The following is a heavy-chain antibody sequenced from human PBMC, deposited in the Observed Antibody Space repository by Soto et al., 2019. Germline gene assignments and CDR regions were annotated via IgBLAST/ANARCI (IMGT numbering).Heavy chain of an antibody. Sequence: SEKVSCKASGGTFRNYAISWVRQAPGQGLEWMGGIIPMFETVNYQQRFQGRVTITADESTTTAYMELSSLRSDDTAVYYCARGWDYYFGMDVWGQGTTVTVSS. CDR2: IIPMFETV. J-gene: IGHJ6*02. CDR1: GGTFRNYA. V-gene: IGHV1-69*13. CDR3: ARGWDYYFGMDV. D-gene: IGHD1-26*01.